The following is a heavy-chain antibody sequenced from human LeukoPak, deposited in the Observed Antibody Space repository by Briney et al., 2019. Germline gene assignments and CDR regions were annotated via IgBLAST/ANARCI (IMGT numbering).Heavy chain of an antibody. J-gene: IGHJ4*02. Sequence: PGGSLRLSCAASGFTFSSYSMNWVRQAPGKGLEWVSSISGSSSYINYADSVKGRFTISRDNAKNSLYLQMNSLRAEDTAVYYCASLYSSSSLWGQGTLVTVSS. CDR1: GFTFSSYS. CDR2: ISGSSSYI. V-gene: IGHV3-21*01. CDR3: ASLYSSSSL. D-gene: IGHD6-6*01.